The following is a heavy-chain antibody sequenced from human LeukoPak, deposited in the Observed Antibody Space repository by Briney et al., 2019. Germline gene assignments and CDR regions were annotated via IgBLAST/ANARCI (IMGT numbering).Heavy chain of an antibody. CDR3: ARRVELRPTRHDAFDI. CDR2: IYPGDSDT. CDR1: GYSFTSHW. J-gene: IGHJ3*02. D-gene: IGHD1-7*01. Sequence: AGESLKISCKGSGYSFTSHWLGWVRQMPGKGLEWMGSIYPGDSDTRYSPSFQGQVTISADKSISTAYLQWNSLKASDSAIYYCARRVELRPTRHDAFDIWGPGTLLTVSS. V-gene: IGHV5-51*01.